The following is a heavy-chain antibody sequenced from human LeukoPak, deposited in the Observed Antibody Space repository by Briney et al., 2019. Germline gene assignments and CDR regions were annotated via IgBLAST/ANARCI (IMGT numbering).Heavy chain of an antibody. CDR3: ARRVSSGWYGGNFDY. V-gene: IGHV4-59*08. Sequence: SETLSLTCTVSGGSISSYYWSWIRQPPGKGLEWIGYIYYSGSTNYNPSLKSRVTISVDTSKNQFSLKLSSVTAADTAVYYCARRVSSGWYGGNFDYWGQGTLVTVSS. CDR2: IYYSGST. J-gene: IGHJ4*02. CDR1: GGSISSYY. D-gene: IGHD6-19*01.